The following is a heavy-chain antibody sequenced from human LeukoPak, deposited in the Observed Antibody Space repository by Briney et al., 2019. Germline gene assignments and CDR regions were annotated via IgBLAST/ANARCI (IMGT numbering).Heavy chain of an antibody. D-gene: IGHD3-10*01. V-gene: IGHV3-33*08. J-gene: IGHJ4*02. CDR3: ARASGPFDY. Sequence: GRSLRLSCAASGFTFSVYGMHWVRQAPGKGLEGVAVIWNDGSNKYYADSVKGRFTISRDNSKNTLYLQMNSLRAEDTAVYSCARASGPFDYWGQGTLVTVSS. CDR1: GFTFSVYG. CDR2: IWNDGSNK.